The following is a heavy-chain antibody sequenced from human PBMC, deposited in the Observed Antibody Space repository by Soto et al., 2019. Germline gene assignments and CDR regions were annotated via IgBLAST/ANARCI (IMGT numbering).Heavy chain of an antibody. J-gene: IGHJ4*02. CDR2: IYYSGST. CDR1: GGSISSYY. CDR3: AREGNLGRWIQPLDS. D-gene: IGHD2-2*03. V-gene: IGHV4-59*01. Sequence: PSETQSLTCPVSGGSISSYYWSWIRKPPGKGLEWIGYIYYSGSTKYSPSLKSRVTMSVDTSKNHFSLKLISVTTADTAVYFCAREGNLGRWIQPLDSWGQGTLVTVSS.